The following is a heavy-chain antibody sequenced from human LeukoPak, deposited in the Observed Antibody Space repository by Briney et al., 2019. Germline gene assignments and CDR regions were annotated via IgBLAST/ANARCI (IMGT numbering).Heavy chain of an antibody. Sequence: SETLSLTCTVSGGSISSSSYYWGWIRQPPGKGLEWIGSIYYSGSTYYNPSLKSRVTISVDTSKNQFSLKLSSVTAADTAVYYCARSSWFGELEAWFDPWGQGTLVTVSS. V-gene: IGHV4-39*01. CDR2: IYYSGST. CDR1: GGSISSSSYY. CDR3: ARSSWFGELEAWFDP. J-gene: IGHJ5*02. D-gene: IGHD3-10*01.